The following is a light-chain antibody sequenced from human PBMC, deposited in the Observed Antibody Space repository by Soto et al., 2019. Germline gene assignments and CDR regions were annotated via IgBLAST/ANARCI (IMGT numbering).Light chain of an antibody. J-gene: IGKJ1*01. CDR1: QSISSY. CDR2: AAS. CDR3: QQYNSYRT. V-gene: IGKV1-39*01. Sequence: DIQMTQSPSSLSASVGDRVTITCRASQSISSYLNWYHQKPGKAPKLLIYAASSLQSGVPSRFGGSGSGTEFTLTISSLQPDDFATYYCQQYNSYRTFGQGTKVDIK.